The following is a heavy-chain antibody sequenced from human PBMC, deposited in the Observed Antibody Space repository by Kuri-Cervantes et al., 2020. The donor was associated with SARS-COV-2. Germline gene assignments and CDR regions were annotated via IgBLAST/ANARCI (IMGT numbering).Heavy chain of an antibody. J-gene: IGHJ5*02. D-gene: IGHD1-26*01. CDR1: GGSISSGSYY. V-gene: IGHV4-61*02. CDR3: ARGGDWFDP. CDR2: IYTSGST. Sequence: SETLSLTCTVSGGSISSGSYYWSWIRQPAGKGLEWIGRIYTSGSTNYNPSLKSRVTISVDTSKNQFSLKLSSMTAADTAVYYCARGGDWFDPWGQGTLVTVSS.